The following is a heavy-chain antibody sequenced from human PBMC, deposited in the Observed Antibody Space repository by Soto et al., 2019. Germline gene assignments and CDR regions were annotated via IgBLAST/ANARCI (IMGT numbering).Heavy chain of an antibody. CDR1: GGSISSYS. D-gene: IGHD5-18*01. CDR2: IYYTENT. Sequence: SETLSLTCTVSGGSISSYSWSWIRQPPGKGLDWIGYIYYTENTYYSPSLKSRVTISLDTSKNQLSLSLSSVTAAYTAVYYCARGRGYSYGLDPWGQGTLVTVS. V-gene: IGHV4-59*08. CDR3: ARGRGYSYGLDP. J-gene: IGHJ5*02.